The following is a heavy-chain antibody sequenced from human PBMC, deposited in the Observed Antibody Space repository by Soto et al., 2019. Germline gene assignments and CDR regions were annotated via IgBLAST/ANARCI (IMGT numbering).Heavy chain of an antibody. CDR3: ARYYYDSSNDAFDI. V-gene: IGHV4-59*01. Sequence: QVQLQESGPGLVKPSETLSLTCTVSGGSISSFYWSWIRQPPGKGLEWIGYIYNTGSTNYNPSLKSRVTIAVDTSKNQVSLRLMSVTAADTAVYYCARYYYDSSNDAFDIWGQGTMVTVSS. D-gene: IGHD3-22*01. J-gene: IGHJ3*02. CDR2: IYNTGST. CDR1: GGSISSFY.